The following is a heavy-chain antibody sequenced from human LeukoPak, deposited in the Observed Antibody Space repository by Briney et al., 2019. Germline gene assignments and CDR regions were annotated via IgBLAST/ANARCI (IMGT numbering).Heavy chain of an antibody. V-gene: IGHV3-23*01. CDR3: ARDYPTSGIVTMFDY. J-gene: IGHJ4*02. CDR2: ITASGGST. CDR1: GFTFNNYA. Sequence: GGSLRLSCASSGFTFNNYAMTWVRQAPGKGLEWVSSITASGGSTYCADSVKGRFTTSRDNSKNTLYLQMSSLRAEDTAVYYCARDYPTSGIVTMFDYWGQGTLVTVSS. D-gene: IGHD1-1*01.